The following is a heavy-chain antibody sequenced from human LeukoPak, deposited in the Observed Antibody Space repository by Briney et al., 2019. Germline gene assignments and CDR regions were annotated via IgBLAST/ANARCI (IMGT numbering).Heavy chain of an antibody. CDR1: GFTFSSYW. D-gene: IGHD6-13*01. CDR2: MNSGGSIT. J-gene: IGHJ4*02. V-gene: IGHV3-74*03. CDR3: ARGPSSNWSGLDY. Sequence: GGSLRLSCAAPGFTFSSYWMHWVRQVPGKGLVWVSRMNSGGSITTYADSVKGRFTISRDNGKKTLHLQMSSLRVEDTAVYYCARGPSSNWSGLDYWGQGTLVTVSS.